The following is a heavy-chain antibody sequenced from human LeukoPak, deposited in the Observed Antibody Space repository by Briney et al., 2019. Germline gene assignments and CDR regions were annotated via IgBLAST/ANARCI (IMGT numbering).Heavy chain of an antibody. Sequence: PSQTLSLTCTVSGGSISSGDYYWSWIRQPPGKGLEWIGYIYYSGSTNYNPSLKSRVTISVDTSKNQFSLKLSSVTAADTAVYYCARGGGSYFWFDPWGQGTLVTVSS. CDR2: IYYSGST. V-gene: IGHV4-61*08. J-gene: IGHJ5*02. D-gene: IGHD1-26*01. CDR3: ARGGGSYFWFDP. CDR1: GGSISSGDYY.